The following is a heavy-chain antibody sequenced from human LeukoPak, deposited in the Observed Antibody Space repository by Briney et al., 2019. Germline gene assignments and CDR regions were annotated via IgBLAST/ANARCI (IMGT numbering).Heavy chain of an antibody. D-gene: IGHD6-13*01. CDR3: ARDPIAEAGDYYYYYGMYV. J-gene: IGHJ6*02. V-gene: IGHV4-4*07. CDR2: IYTGGST. Sequence: PSGTLSLTCTVSVGSISIYYWSWIRQPPGKGLEWIARIYTGGSTNYNPSLKSRATTSVATSKNQFALKLSSVTGADSAVYYCARDPIAEAGDYYYYYGMYVWGQGSTVTVSS. CDR1: VGSISIYY.